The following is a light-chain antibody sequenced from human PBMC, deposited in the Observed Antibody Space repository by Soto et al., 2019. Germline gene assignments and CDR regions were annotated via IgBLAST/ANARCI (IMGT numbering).Light chain of an antibody. CDR1: QSVSSSY. CDR2: GAS. V-gene: IGKV3-20*01. CDR3: QQYGNSRRPWT. J-gene: IGKJ1*01. Sequence: EIVLTQSPGTLSLSPGERATLSCRASQSVSSSYIAWFHQKPGQAPRLLIYGASNRATGIPDRFSGSGSGTDFTLTISRLEPEDFAVYYCQQYGNSRRPWTFGQGTKVEIK.